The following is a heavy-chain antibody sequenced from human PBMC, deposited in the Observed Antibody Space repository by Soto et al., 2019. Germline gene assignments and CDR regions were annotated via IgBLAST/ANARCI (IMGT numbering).Heavy chain of an antibody. D-gene: IGHD6-13*01. CDR2: IFSNDEK. V-gene: IGHV2-26*01. CDR1: GFSLSDSRMA. CDR3: ARIKAAAGTDY. Sequence: QVTLEESGPVLVRPTETLTLTCSVSGFSLSDSRMAVAWIRQPPGQALEWLAHIFSNDEKSYTPSLKNRLTISQDTSKSQVVLTMTNVDPVDTATYYCARIKAAAGTDYWGQGTLVTVSA. J-gene: IGHJ4*02.